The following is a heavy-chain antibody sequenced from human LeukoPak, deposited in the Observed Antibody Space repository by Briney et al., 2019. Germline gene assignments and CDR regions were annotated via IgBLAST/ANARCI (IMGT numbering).Heavy chain of an antibody. Sequence: SVKVSCTASGGTFSSYAISWVRQAPGQGLEWMGGIIPIFGTANYAQKFQGRVTMTRDTSISTAYMELSRLRSDDTAVYYCARISKGYYGSGSWYNWFDPWGQGTLVTVSS. D-gene: IGHD3-10*01. CDR2: IIPIFGTA. CDR1: GGTFSSYA. V-gene: IGHV1-69*05. J-gene: IGHJ5*02. CDR3: ARISKGYYGSGSWYNWFDP.